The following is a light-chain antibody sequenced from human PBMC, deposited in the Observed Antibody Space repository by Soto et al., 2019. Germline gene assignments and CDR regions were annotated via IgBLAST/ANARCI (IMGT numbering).Light chain of an antibody. CDR2: DAS. CDR3: QQYDNLTLT. CDR1: QDIKNY. V-gene: IGKV1-33*01. J-gene: IGKJ4*01. Sequence: DIQMTQSPSSMSASVGDRVTITCQASQDIKNYLNWYQQKSGKAPKLLIYDASDLETGVPSRFSGSGSGTDFTFTINSLKNEDIATYYCQQYDNLTLTFGGGTKVDNK.